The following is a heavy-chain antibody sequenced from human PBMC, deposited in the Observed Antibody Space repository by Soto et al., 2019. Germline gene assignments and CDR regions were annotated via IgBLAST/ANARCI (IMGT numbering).Heavy chain of an antibody. J-gene: IGHJ4*02. CDR2: ISSSSSYI. D-gene: IGHD1-26*01. V-gene: IGHV3-21*01. CDR1: GFTFSSYS. CDR3: ARVRAEPYYYFDY. Sequence: EVQLVESGGGLVKPGGSLRLSCAASGFTFSSYSMNWVRQAPGKGLEWVSSISSSSSYIYYADSVKGRFTISRDNAKNSLYLQMNSLRAEDTAVYYCARVRAEPYYYFDYWGQGTLVTVSS.